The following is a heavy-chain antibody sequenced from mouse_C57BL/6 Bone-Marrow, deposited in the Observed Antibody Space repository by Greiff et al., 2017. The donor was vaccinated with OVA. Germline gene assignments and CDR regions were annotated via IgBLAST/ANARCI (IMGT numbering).Heavy chain of an antibody. CDR2: ISNLAYSI. D-gene: IGHD1-1*01. CDR1: GFTFSDYG. V-gene: IGHV5-15*01. J-gene: IGHJ2*01. CDR3: ARGNTTVEGYYFDY. Sequence: EVQLVESGGGLVQPGGSLKLSCAASGFTFSDYGMAWVRQAPRKGPEWVAFISNLAYSIYYADTVTGRFTISRENAKNTLYLEMSSLRSEDTAMYYCARGNTTVEGYYFDYWGQGTTLTVSS.